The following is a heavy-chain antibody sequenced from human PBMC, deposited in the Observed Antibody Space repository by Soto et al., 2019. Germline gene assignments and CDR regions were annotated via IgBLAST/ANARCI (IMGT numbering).Heavy chain of an antibody. Sequence: QVQLVQSGAEVKKPGSSVKVSCKASGGTFSSYAISWVRQAPGQGLEWMGGIIPIFGTANYAQKFQGRVTITAYESTSTAYRALSSLRSEDTAVDYCARDFITSSGWDCYGMDVWGQGTTVTVSS. V-gene: IGHV1-69*12. CDR3: ARDFITSSGWDCYGMDV. J-gene: IGHJ6*02. D-gene: IGHD6-19*01. CDR1: GGTFSSYA. CDR2: IIPIFGTA.